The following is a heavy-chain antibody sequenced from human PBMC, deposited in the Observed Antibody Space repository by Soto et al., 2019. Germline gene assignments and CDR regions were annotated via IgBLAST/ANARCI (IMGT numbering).Heavy chain of an antibody. D-gene: IGHD4-17*01. Sequence: GASVKVSCKVSGYSLTELSMHWVRQAPGKGLEWMGSFDPEDGETIYAQKFQGRVTVTEDTSTDTAYMELSSLRSEDTAVYYCAKVSYGDSLFFDYWGQGTLLTVSS. J-gene: IGHJ4*02. CDR3: AKVSYGDSLFFDY. V-gene: IGHV1-24*01. CDR2: FDPEDGET. CDR1: GYSLTELS.